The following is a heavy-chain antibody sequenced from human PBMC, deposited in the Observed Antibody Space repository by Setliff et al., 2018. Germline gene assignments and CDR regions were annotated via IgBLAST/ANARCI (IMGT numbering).Heavy chain of an antibody. D-gene: IGHD3-3*01. V-gene: IGHV4-38-2*01. CDR1: GYSISSGYY. CDR3: ARHGLQFLEWLSAFDY. Sequence: SETLSLTCAASGYSISSGYYWGWIRQPPGKGLEWIGNIYHSGSTYYNPSLKSRVTISVDTSKNQFSLKLTSVTAADTAVYYCARHGLQFLEWLSAFDYWGQGTLVTVSS. J-gene: IGHJ4*02. CDR2: IYHSGST.